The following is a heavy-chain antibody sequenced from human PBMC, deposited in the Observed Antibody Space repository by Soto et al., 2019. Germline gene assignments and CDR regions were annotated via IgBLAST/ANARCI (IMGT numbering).Heavy chain of an antibody. J-gene: IGHJ6*04. CDR2: ISGYNGNT. V-gene: IGHV1-18*04. D-gene: IGHD6-13*01. Sequence: QVQLVQSGPEVRKPGASVKVSCKASGYIFSRYGISWVRQAPGQGLEWMAWISGYNGNTKFGERVKGRVNVTTDTSTSTAYMELMSLRSDDTAVYYCAREAAAERNFYGLDVWGIGTTVIVSS. CDR1: GYIFSRYG. CDR3: AREAAAERNFYGLDV.